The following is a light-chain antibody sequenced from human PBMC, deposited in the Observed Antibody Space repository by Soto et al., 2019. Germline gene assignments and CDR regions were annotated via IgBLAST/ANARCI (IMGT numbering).Light chain of an antibody. CDR1: QSVSSSY. CDR2: GAS. J-gene: IGKJ3*01. V-gene: IGKV3-20*01. Sequence: EIVLTQSPGTLSLSPGERATLSCRASQSVSSSYLAWYQQKPGQAPRLLIYGASSRATGMPDRFSGSGSGTDFTLPISRLEPEDFAVYYCQQYGSSPPFTFGPGTKVDIK. CDR3: QQYGSSPPFT.